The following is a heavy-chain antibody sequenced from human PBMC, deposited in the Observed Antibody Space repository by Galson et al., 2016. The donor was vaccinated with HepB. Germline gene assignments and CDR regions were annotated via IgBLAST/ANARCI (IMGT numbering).Heavy chain of an antibody. V-gene: IGHV1-3*01. D-gene: IGHD1-20*01. Sequence: SVKVSCKASGYTLGDYGISWVRQAPGQRLEWMGWINAGNGNTKYSQKFQGRVTITRDPSASTAYMELSSLRSEDTAVYYCARDDYNWNDRYYFDYWGQGTLVTVSS. CDR1: GYTLGDYG. CDR3: ARDDYNWNDRYYFDY. CDR2: INAGNGNT. J-gene: IGHJ4*02.